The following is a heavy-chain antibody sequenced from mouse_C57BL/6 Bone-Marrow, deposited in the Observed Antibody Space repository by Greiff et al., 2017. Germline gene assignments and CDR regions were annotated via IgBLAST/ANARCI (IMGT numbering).Heavy chain of an antibody. CDR3: TTYYGSSGGYFDY. J-gene: IGHJ2*01. Sequence: EVQLQQSGAELVRPGASVKLSCTASGFNIKDDYMHWVKQRPEQGLEWIGWIDPENGDTEYASKFQGKATITADTSSNTAYLQLSSLTSEDTAVYYCTTYYGSSGGYFDYWGQGTTLTVSS. D-gene: IGHD1-1*01. V-gene: IGHV14-4*01. CDR2: IDPENGDT. CDR1: GFNIKDDY.